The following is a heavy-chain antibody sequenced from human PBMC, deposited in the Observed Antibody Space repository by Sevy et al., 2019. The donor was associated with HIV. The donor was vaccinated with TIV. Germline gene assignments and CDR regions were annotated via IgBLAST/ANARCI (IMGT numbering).Heavy chain of an antibody. D-gene: IGHD3-22*01. V-gene: IGHV1-2*06. CDR3: AREDYYDASGGWVDP. J-gene: IGHJ5*02. CDR2: INPNSGAT. Sequence: ASVKVSCKASGYTFIDYYIHWARQAPGQALEWMGRINPNSGATNYAQKFQDRVTMTRDTSISTSNMELRRLRSDDTAVYYCAREDYYDASGGWVDPWGQGTLVTVSS. CDR1: GYTFIDYY.